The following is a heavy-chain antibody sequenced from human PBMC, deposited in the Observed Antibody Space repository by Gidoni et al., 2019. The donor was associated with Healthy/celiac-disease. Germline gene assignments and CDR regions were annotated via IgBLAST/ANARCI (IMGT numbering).Heavy chain of an antibody. CDR3: ARHPNYYDSSGYYLLGAFDI. CDR1: GYSFTSYW. CDR2: IYPGDSDT. V-gene: IGHV5-51*01. J-gene: IGHJ3*02. Sequence: EVQLVQSGAEVKKPGESLKISCKGSGYSFTSYWIGWVRQMPGKCLEWMGIIYPGDSDTRYSPSFQGQVTISADKSISTAYLQWSSLKASDTAMYYCARHPNYYDSSGYYLLGAFDIWGQGTMVTVSS. D-gene: IGHD3-22*01.